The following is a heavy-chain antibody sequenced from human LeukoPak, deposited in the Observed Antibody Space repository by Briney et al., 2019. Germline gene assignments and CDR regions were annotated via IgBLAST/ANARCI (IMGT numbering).Heavy chain of an antibody. V-gene: IGHV3-30*18. Sequence: GRSLRLSCAASGFTFSGYGMHWVRQAPGKGLEWVAVISYDGSNKYYADSVKGRFTISRDNSKNTLYLQMNSLRAEDTAVYYCAKDRLRYFDWLFDYWGQGTLVTVSS. CDR2: ISYDGSNK. CDR3: AKDRLRYFDWLFDY. CDR1: GFTFSGYG. J-gene: IGHJ4*02. D-gene: IGHD3-9*01.